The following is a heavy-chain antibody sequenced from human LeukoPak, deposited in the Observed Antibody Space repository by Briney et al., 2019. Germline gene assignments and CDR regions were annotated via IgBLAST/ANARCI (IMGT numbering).Heavy chain of an antibody. V-gene: IGHV4-34*01. CDR1: GGSFSGYY. CDR3: ARGDYYDSSGYYSSLVLFDY. CDR2: INHSGST. D-gene: IGHD3-22*01. Sequence: PSETLSLTCAVYGGSFSGYYWSWIRQPPGKGLEWIGEINHSGSTNYNPSLKSRVTISVDTSKNQFSLKLSSVTAADTAVYYCARGDYYDSSGYYSSLVLFDYWGQGTLVTVSS. J-gene: IGHJ4*02.